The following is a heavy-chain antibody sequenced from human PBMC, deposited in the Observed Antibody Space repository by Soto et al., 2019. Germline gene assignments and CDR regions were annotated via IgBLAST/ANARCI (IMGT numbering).Heavy chain of an antibody. Sequence: EALSVTCPVSGVSISSSSYYWGWIRQPPGKGLEWIGSIYYSWSTYYNPSLKSRVTISVDTSKNQFSLKLSSVTAADTAVYYCADETYYYDSSGYYENWIFDYWGQGTLVTVSS. CDR2: IYYSWST. V-gene: IGHV4-39*01. CDR3: ADETYYYDSSGYYENWIFDY. J-gene: IGHJ4*02. D-gene: IGHD3-22*01. CDR1: GVSISSSSYY.